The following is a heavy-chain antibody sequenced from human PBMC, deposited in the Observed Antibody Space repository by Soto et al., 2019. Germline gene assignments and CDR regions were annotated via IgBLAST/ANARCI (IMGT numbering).Heavy chain of an antibody. Sequence: SETLSLTCTVSGGSISSGDYYWSWIRQPPGKGLEWIGYIYYGGSTYYNPSLKSRVTISVDTSKNQFSLKLSSVTAADTAVYYCARDRPNYYYGMDVWGKGTTVTVSS. CDR3: ARDRPNYYYGMDV. CDR2: IYYGGST. CDR1: GGSISSGDYY. J-gene: IGHJ6*04. V-gene: IGHV4-30-4*01.